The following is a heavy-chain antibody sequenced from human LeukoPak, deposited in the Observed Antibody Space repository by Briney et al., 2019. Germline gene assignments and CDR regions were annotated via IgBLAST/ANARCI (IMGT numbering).Heavy chain of an antibody. CDR3: AREISDYASAY. CDR2: INPNSGGT. J-gene: IGHJ4*02. D-gene: IGHD4-17*01. V-gene: IGHV1-2*02. CDR1: GYPFTGYY. Sequence: ASAKVSCKASGYPFTGYYIHWVRQAPGQGLEWMGWINPNSGGTNYAQKFQGRVIMTSDTSITTAYMDLSRLTSDDTAVYYCAREISDYASAYWGQGTLVTVSS.